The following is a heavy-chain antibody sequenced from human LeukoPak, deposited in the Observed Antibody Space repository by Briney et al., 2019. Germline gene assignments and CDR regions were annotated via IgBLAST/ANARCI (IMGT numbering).Heavy chain of an antibody. D-gene: IGHD3-22*01. CDR3: AKDTVPRLEGYYYYGMDV. CDR2: ISWDGGST. CDR1: GFTFDDYT. Sequence: GGSLRLSCAASGFTFDDYTMHWVRQAPGKGLEWVSLISWDGGSTYYADSVKGQFTISRDNSKNSLYLQMNSLRAEDTALYYCAKDTVPRLEGYYYYGMDVWGQGTTVTVSS. V-gene: IGHV3-43*01. J-gene: IGHJ6*02.